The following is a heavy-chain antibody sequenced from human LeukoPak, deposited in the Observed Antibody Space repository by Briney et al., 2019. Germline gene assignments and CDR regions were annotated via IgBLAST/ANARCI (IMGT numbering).Heavy chain of an antibody. CDR3: ARGIAYYYDSSGYPVDY. J-gene: IGHJ4*02. CDR2: ISSSSSYI. V-gene: IGHV3-21*01. CDR1: GITFSSYS. Sequence: GGSLRLSCSASGITFSSYSMNWVRQAPGKGQEWVSSISSSSSYIYYADSVKGRFTISRDNAKNSLYLQMNSLRAEDTAVYYCARGIAYYYDSSGYPVDYWGQGTLVTVSS. D-gene: IGHD3-22*01.